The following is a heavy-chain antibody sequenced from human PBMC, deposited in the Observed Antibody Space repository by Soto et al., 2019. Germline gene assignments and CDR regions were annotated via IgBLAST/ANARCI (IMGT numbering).Heavy chain of an antibody. CDR3: ATDRGAAAGTVYYYYYGMDV. CDR1: GYHFTSSG. Sequence: ASVKVSCKASGYHFTSSGISWVRQAPGQGLEWMGWISAYNGNTNYAQKLQGRVTMTEDTSTDTAYMELSSLRSEDTAVYYCATDRGAAAGTVYYYYYGMDVWGQGTTVTVSS. CDR2: ISAYNGNT. D-gene: IGHD6-13*01. V-gene: IGHV1-18*04. J-gene: IGHJ6*02.